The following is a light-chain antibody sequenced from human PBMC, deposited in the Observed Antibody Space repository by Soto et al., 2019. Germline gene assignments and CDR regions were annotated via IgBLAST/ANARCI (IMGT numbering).Light chain of an antibody. CDR3: QSYDSSLSGWV. J-gene: IGLJ3*02. Sequence: QSVLTQPPSVSGAPGQRVTISCTGRSSNIGAGYDVHWYQQLPGTAPKLLIYDHSNRPSGVPDRFSGSKSGTSASLAITGLQAEDEADYYCQSYDSSLSGWVFGGGTKLTVL. V-gene: IGLV1-40*01. CDR2: DHS. CDR1: SSNIGAGYD.